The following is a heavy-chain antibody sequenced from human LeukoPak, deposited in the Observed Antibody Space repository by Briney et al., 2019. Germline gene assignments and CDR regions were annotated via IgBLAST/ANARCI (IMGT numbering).Heavy chain of an antibody. D-gene: IGHD1-1*01. CDR3: ARQAGVPAAYDY. CDR2: ICYSGST. Sequence: WETLSPTCTVSGVSISSSSYYWGWLRQPPGKGLEWIGSICYSGSTYYNPSLKSRVTISVDTSKNQFTLKLSSVTAADTAVYYCARQAGVPAAYDYWGQGTLVTVSS. J-gene: IGHJ4*02. V-gene: IGHV4-39*01. CDR1: GVSISSSSYY.